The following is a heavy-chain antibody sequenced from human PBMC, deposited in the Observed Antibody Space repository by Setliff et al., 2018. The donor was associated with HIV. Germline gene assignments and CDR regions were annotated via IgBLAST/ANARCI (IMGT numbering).Heavy chain of an antibody. Sequence: SETLSLTCTVSGGSIRVDNYFWGWIRQPPGKGLEYIGSIHYNERTYYNPSLKSRVAISIDTSKNQFSLNLTSVTAADTAVYYCASRVYYYDSNNFLREEGFDPWGQGTLVTVSS. D-gene: IGHD3-22*01. V-gene: IGHV4-39*01. CDR1: GGSIRVDNYF. CDR3: ASRVYYYDSNNFLREEGFDP. J-gene: IGHJ5*02. CDR2: IHYNERT.